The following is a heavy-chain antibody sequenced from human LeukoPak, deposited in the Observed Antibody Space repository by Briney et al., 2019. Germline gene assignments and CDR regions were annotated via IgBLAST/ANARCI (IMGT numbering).Heavy chain of an antibody. CDR3: AKGGITMVRGVPGTSAYYGMDV. V-gene: IGHV3-9*01. CDR2: ISWNSGSI. J-gene: IGHJ6*02. CDR1: GLTFDDYA. D-gene: IGHD3-10*01. Sequence: GRSLRLSCAASGLTFDDYAMHWVRQAPGKGLEWVSGISWNSGSIGYADSVKGRFTISRDNAKNSLYLQMNSLRAEDTALYYCAKGGITMVRGVPGTSAYYGMDVWGQGATVTVSS.